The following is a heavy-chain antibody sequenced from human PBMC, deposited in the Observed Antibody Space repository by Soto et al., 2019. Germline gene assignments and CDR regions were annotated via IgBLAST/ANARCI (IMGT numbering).Heavy chain of an antibody. V-gene: IGHV3-30*04. Sequence: GGSLRLSCAASGFTFSNYAMHWVRQAPGKGLEWVAVISYDGSNKYYADSVKGRFTISRDNSKNTLFLQMNSLSTEDTAVYYCASDGYSYYGMDVWGQGTTVTVSS. CDR1: GFTFSNYA. CDR2: ISYDGSNK. CDR3: ASDGYSYYGMDV. J-gene: IGHJ6*02. D-gene: IGHD1-1*01.